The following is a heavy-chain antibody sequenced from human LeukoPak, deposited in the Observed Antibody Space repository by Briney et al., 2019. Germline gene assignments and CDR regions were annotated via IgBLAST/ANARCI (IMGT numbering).Heavy chain of an antibody. CDR2: IYQSGTT. Sequence: SETLSLTCTVSGGSLSNYYWSWIRQSPGKGLTWIGYIYQSGTTNYNPSLKSRVTISVDTSTNQLFLRLRSVTAADTAIYYCARHGVGYNSLGYWGQGTLVTVSS. CDR3: ARHGVGYNSLGY. D-gene: IGHD5-24*01. J-gene: IGHJ4*02. CDR1: GGSLSNYY. V-gene: IGHV4-59*08.